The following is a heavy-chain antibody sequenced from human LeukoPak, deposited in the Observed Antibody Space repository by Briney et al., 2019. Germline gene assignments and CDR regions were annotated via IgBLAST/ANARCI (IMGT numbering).Heavy chain of an antibody. CDR3: ARAGAVAGTANDY. Sequence: GGSLRLSCAASGFTFSSYSMNWVRQAPGKGLEWVSSISSSSSYIYCADSVKGRFTISRDNAKNSLYLQMNSLRAEDTAVYYCARAGAVAGTANDYWGQGTLVTVSS. J-gene: IGHJ4*02. CDR1: GFTFSSYS. V-gene: IGHV3-21*01. CDR2: ISSSSSYI. D-gene: IGHD6-19*01.